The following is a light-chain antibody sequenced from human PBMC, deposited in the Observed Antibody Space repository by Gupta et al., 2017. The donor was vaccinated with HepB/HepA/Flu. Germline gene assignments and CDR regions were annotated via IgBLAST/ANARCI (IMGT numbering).Light chain of an antibody. CDR3: QQYNNWPLT. Sequence: EIVMTQSPATLSVSPGERATLSCRASQSVSSNLAWYQQKPGQAPRLLIYGASTRATDIPARFSGSGSGTEFTLTISSLQSEDFAIYSCQQYNNWPLTFGGGTXVEIK. CDR1: QSVSSN. V-gene: IGKV3-15*01. J-gene: IGKJ4*01. CDR2: GAS.